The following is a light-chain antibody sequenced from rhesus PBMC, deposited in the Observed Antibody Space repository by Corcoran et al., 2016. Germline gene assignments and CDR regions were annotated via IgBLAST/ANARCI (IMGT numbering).Light chain of an antibody. V-gene: IGKV3-10*01. CDR1: QSVSSY. CDR2: GAS. CDR3: YQHISGYT. J-gene: IGKJ3*01. Sequence: QVILTQSPATLSVSPGERATLSCRASQSVSSYLAWYQQKPGQAPRLLIYGASSRATGIPDRCRGSGSGTEFPLPITSLEPEVVVVYPCYQHISGYTFGPVTKLDIK.